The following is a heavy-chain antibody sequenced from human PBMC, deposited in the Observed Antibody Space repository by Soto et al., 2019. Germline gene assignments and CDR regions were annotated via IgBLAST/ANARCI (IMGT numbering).Heavy chain of an antibody. V-gene: IGHV4-4*07. J-gene: IGHJ3*02. CDR2: ISPSETA. CDR1: GGSIISFY. Sequence: ASETLSLTCTVSGGSIISFYWSWVRQSAGKGLEWIGRISPSETATYNPSLKSRVTMSADMSSNQFSLNLNSVTAADSDVYFCAREFPGALERSRAFDIWGQGTMVTVSS. CDR3: AREFPGALERSRAFDI. D-gene: IGHD1-1*01.